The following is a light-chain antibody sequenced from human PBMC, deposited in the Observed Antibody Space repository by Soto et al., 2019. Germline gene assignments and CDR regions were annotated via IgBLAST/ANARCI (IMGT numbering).Light chain of an antibody. CDR2: GAS. CDR1: QSVSSSY. CDR3: QQYGSSPYT. V-gene: IGKV3-20*01. Sequence: EIVLTQSPGTLSLSPGERATLPCRASQSVSSSYLAWYQQKPGLAPRLLIFGASSRATGIADRFSGSGSGTDFTLTISRLEPEDFAVYYCQQYGSSPYTFGQGTKLEIK. J-gene: IGKJ2*01.